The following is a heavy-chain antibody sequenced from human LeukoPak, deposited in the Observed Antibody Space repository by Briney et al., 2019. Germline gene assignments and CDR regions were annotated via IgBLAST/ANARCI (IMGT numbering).Heavy chain of an antibody. J-gene: IGHJ3*02. CDR1: GGSISSYY. Sequence: PSETLSLTCTVSGGSISSYYWSWIRKPPGKGLEWIGYIYYSGSTNYNPSLKSRVTISVDTSKNQFSLKLSSVTAADTAVYYCARGRYNWNTGASDIWGQGTMVTVSS. CDR2: IYYSGST. CDR3: ARGRYNWNTGASDI. D-gene: IGHD1/OR15-1a*01. V-gene: IGHV4-59*01.